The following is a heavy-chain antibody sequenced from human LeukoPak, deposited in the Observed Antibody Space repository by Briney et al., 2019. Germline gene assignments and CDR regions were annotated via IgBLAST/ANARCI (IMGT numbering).Heavy chain of an antibody. CDR2: IYTSGST. CDR1: GGSISSYY. CDR3: ARERYIVVVPAATIFDY. D-gene: IGHD2-2*01. J-gene: IGHJ4*02. Sequence: SETQSLTCTVSGGSISSYYWSWIRQPAGKGLEWIGRIYTSGSTNYNPSLKSRVTMSVDTSKNQFSLKLSSVTAADTAVYYCARERYIVVVPAATIFDYWGQGTLVTVSS. V-gene: IGHV4-4*07.